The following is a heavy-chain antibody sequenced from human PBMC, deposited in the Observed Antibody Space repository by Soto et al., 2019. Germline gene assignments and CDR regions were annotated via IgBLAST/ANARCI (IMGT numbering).Heavy chain of an antibody. Sequence: SETLSLTCTVSGGSISSYYWSWIRQPAGKGLEWIGRIYTSGSTNYNPSLKSRVTMSVDTSKNQFSLKLSSVTAADTAVYYCARFDTAMATGFVYYGMDVWGQGTTVTVSS. CDR1: GGSISSYY. CDR2: IYTSGST. V-gene: IGHV4-4*07. D-gene: IGHD5-18*01. J-gene: IGHJ6*02. CDR3: ARFDTAMATGFVYYGMDV.